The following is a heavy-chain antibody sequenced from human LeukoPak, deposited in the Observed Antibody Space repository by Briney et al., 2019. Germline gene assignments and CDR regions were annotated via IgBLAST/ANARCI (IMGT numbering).Heavy chain of an antibody. Sequence: SETLSLTCSVSGATTTSGSSYWSWIRQHPGTGLEWIGYISYSGTTYYTPSLKSRVTISVDRSKNQFSLKLSSVTAADTAVYYCARGVVVVTATRPYAFDIWGQGTMVTVSS. V-gene: IGHV4-30-4*01. J-gene: IGHJ3*02. CDR1: GATTTSGSSY. D-gene: IGHD2-21*02. CDR3: ARGVVVVTATRPYAFDI. CDR2: ISYSGTT.